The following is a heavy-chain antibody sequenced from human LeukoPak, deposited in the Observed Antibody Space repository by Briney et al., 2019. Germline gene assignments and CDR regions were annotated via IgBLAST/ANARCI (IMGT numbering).Heavy chain of an antibody. CDR2: ISISGTKT. V-gene: IGHV3-23*01. CDR1: EFDFSTHA. D-gene: IGHD6-13*01. CDR3: ASRAAAGSDAFDI. Sequence: GGSLRLSCAASEFDFSTHAMTWVRQAPGKGLEWVSAISISGTKTYYADSVKGRFTISRDNSKNTLYLQMNSLRAEDTAVYYCASRAAAGSDAFDIWGQGTMVTVSS. J-gene: IGHJ3*02.